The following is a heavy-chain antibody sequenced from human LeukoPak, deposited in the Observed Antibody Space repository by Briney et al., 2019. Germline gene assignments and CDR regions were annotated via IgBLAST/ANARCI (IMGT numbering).Heavy chain of an antibody. CDR2: IYYSGST. J-gene: IGHJ4*02. V-gene: IGHV4-61*08. CDR1: GVSVSVRDYY. Sequence: SETLSLTCTVSGVSVSVRDYYWSWIRQPPGKGLEWIGYIYYSGSTNYNPSLKSRVTISVDTSKNQFSLKLSSVTAADTAVYYCARRGAYYDILTGYYNALYYFDYWGQGTLVTVSS. CDR3: ARRGAYYDILTGYYNALYYFDY. D-gene: IGHD3-9*01.